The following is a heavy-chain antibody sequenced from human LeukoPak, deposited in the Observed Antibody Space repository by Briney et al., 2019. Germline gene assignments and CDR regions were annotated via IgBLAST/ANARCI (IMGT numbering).Heavy chain of an antibody. CDR2: ISYDGSNK. Sequence: SGGSLRLSCAASGFTFSSYGMHWVRQAPGKGLEWVGLISYDGSNKYYADSVKGRFSIARDNSKNTVFLQMNSLRPEDTAVYYCAKDLYWPTDSVDTAMAPYYYYYYMDVWGKGTTVTISS. J-gene: IGHJ6*03. V-gene: IGHV3-30*18. CDR3: AKDLYWPTDSVDTAMAPYYYYYYMDV. CDR1: GFTFSSYG. D-gene: IGHD5-18*01.